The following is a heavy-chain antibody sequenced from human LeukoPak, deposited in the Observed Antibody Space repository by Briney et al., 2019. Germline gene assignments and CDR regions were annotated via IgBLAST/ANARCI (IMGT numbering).Heavy chain of an antibody. CDR1: GGSISSTNW. CDR3: AANGYYSIDV. V-gene: IGHV4-4*02. Sequence: SETLSLTCAVSGGSISSTNWWSWVRQPPGKGLEWIGEIFHSGGTNYNPSLKSRISLSVDKSQNQFSLKLNSLTAADTAVYYCAANGYYSIDVWGKGTTVTVSS. CDR2: IFHSGGT. D-gene: IGHD2-8*01. J-gene: IGHJ6*03.